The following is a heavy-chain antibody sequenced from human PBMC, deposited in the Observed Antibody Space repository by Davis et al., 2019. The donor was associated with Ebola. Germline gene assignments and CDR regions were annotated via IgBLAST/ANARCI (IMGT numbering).Heavy chain of an antibody. CDR2: IIPILGIA. V-gene: IGHV1-69*04. Sequence: AASVKVSCKASGYTFTSYGISWVRQAPGQGLEWMGRIIPILGIANYAQKFQGRVTITADKSTSTAYMELSSLRSDDTAVFYCARASFGYNSGWYADYWGPGSLVTVSS. CDR3: ARASFGYNSGWYADY. CDR1: GYTFTSYG. J-gene: IGHJ4*02. D-gene: IGHD6-19*01.